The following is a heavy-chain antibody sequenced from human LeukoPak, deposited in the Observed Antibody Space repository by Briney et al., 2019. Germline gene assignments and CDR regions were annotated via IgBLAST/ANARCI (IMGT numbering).Heavy chain of an antibody. V-gene: IGHV3-7*01. CDR1: GFTFSTYW. D-gene: IGHD3-9*01. CDR3: VRDWYSDFLTALDY. J-gene: IGHJ4*02. CDR2: IKEDGSEK. Sequence: PGGSLRLSCAASGFTFSTYWMSWVRQAPGKGLEWVANIKEDGSEKYYVDSVKGRFTISRDNAKSSLFLQMNSLRAEDTAVYYCVRDWYSDFLTALDYWGQGTLVTVSS.